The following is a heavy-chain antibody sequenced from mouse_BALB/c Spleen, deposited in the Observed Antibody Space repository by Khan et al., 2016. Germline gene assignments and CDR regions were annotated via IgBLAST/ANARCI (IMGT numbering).Heavy chain of an antibody. Sequence: QVQLKESGPGLAAPSQSLSITCTVSGFSLTGYGVNWVRQPPGKGLEWLGMIWGDGSTDYNSALKSRLSISKDNSKSQVFLNMNSLQNDDTARYYCGRGLYYGRELFAYWGQGTLVTVSA. CDR1: GFSLTGYG. D-gene: IGHD2-1*01. CDR2: IWGDGST. J-gene: IGHJ3*01. CDR3: GRGLYYGRELFAY. V-gene: IGHV2-6-7*01.